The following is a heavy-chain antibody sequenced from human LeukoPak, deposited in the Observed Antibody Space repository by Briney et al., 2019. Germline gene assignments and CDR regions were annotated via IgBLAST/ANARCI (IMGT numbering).Heavy chain of an antibody. CDR2: ISDSSNYI. Sequence: GGSLRLSCAASGFTFSSYSMNWVRQAPGKGLEWVSSISDSSNYIYYADSVKGRFTISRDNDKKSLFLQMNGLRAEDTALYYCARGYCSGGSCHPYYYYYYMDVWGKGTTVTVSS. CDR3: ARGYCSGGSCHPYYYYYYMDV. CDR1: GFTFSSYS. D-gene: IGHD2-15*01. V-gene: IGHV3-21*04. J-gene: IGHJ6*03.